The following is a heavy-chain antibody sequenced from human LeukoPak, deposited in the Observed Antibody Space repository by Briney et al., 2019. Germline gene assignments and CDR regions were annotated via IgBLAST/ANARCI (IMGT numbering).Heavy chain of an antibody. D-gene: IGHD5-18*01. V-gene: IGHV3-30*02. CDR2: IWYDGSNK. J-gene: IGHJ4*02. Sequence: GGSLRLSCAASGFTFSSYGMHWVRQAPGKGLEWVAVIWYDGSNKYYADSVKGRFTISRDNSKNTLSLQMSSLRPDDTAVYYCAKAYSYGYDYWGQGTLVTVSS. CDR3: AKAYSYGYDY. CDR1: GFTFSSYG.